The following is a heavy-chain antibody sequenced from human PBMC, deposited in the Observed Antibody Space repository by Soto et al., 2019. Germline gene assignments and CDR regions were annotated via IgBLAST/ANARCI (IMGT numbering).Heavy chain of an antibody. D-gene: IGHD6-19*01. Sequence: SVKVSCKASGGTFSSYAISWVRQAPGQGLEWMGGIIPIFGTANYAQKFQGRVTITADESTSTAYMELSSLRSEDTAVYYCARERVAVAGTIYYYGMDVWGQGTTGT. CDR2: IIPIFGTA. V-gene: IGHV1-69*13. CDR1: GGTFSSYA. J-gene: IGHJ6*02. CDR3: ARERVAVAGTIYYYGMDV.